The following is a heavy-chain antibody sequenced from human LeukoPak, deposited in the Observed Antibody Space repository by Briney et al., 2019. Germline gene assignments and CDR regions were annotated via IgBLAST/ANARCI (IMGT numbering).Heavy chain of an antibody. D-gene: IGHD6-19*01. CDR2: ISAYNGNT. CDR1: GYTFTSYG. V-gene: IGHV1-18*01. CDR3: ASGRYSSGWYYFDY. J-gene: IGHJ4*02. Sequence: GASVKVSCKASGYTFTSYGISWVRQAPGQGLEWMGWISAYNGNTNYAQKLQGRVTMTTDTSTSTAYMELRSLRSDDTAVYYCASGRYSSGWYYFDYWGQGTLVTVSS.